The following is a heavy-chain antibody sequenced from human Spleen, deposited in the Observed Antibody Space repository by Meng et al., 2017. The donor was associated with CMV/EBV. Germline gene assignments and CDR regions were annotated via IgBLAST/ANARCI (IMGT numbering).Heavy chain of an antibody. Sequence: GGSLRLSCAASGFTFSDHYMSWFRQAPGKGPEWVSDISSSGNTIRYADSVKGRFTISRDNAKNSLFLQMNSLRVDEDTAVYYCARGGATEIQHYYYGMDVWGQGTTVTVSS. J-gene: IGHJ6*02. CDR3: ARGGATEIQHYYYGMDV. D-gene: IGHD1-26*01. V-gene: IGHV3-11*04. CDR1: GFTFSDHY. CDR2: ISSSGNTI.